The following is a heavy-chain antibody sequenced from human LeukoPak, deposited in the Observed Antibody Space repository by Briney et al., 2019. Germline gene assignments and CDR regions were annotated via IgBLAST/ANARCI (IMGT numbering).Heavy chain of an antibody. CDR3: ASGPSGSYYYYGMDV. CDR2: ISYDGSNK. J-gene: IGHJ6*02. CDR1: GFTFGSYA. Sequence: GGSLRLSCAASGFTFGSYAMHWVRQAPGKGLEWVAVISYDGSNKYYADSVKGRFTISRDNSKNTLYLQMNSLRAEDTAVYYCASGPSGSYYYYGMDVWGQGTTVTVSS. V-gene: IGHV3-30-3*01. D-gene: IGHD2-15*01.